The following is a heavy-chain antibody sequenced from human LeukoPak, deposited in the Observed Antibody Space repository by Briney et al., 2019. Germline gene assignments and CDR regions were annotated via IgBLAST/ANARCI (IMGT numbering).Heavy chain of an antibody. V-gene: IGHV4-39*01. CDR2: IYYSGST. J-gene: IGHJ5*02. CDR3: ARHLYDYDSSGYYRNWFDP. CDR1: GGSISSSSYY. Sequence: SETLSLTCTVSGGSISSSSYYWGWIRQPPGKGLEWIGSIYYSGSTYYNLSLKSRVTISVDTSKNQFSLKLSSVTAADTAVYYCARHLYDYDSSGYYRNWFDPWGQGTLVTVSS. D-gene: IGHD3-22*01.